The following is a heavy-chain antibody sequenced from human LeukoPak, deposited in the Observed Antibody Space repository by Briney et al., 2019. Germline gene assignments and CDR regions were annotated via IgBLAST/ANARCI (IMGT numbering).Heavy chain of an antibody. V-gene: IGHV3-7*03. Sequence: GGSLRLSCAVSGFTLSSYWMTWVRQTPGKGLEWVANIKQDGSEKYYVDSVKGRFTISRDNAKKALYLQMNGLRGEDTALYYCARDRDYNLADSFDHWGQGTLVTVSS. CDR1: GFTLSSYW. CDR2: IKQDGSEK. J-gene: IGHJ4*02. D-gene: IGHD5-24*01. CDR3: ARDRDYNLADSFDH.